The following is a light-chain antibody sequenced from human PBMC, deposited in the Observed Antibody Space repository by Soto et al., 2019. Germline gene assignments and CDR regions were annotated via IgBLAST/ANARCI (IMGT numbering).Light chain of an antibody. CDR3: QQSYSTPRT. CDR2: AAS. Sequence: DIQMTQSPSSLSASVGDRVTITCRASQSISSYLNWYQQKPVKAPKLLIYAASSLQSGVPSRFSGRGSGTDVTLTISILQPDDFSTYYCQQSYSTPRTFGEGTKVELK. V-gene: IGKV1-39*01. CDR1: QSISSY. J-gene: IGKJ1*01.